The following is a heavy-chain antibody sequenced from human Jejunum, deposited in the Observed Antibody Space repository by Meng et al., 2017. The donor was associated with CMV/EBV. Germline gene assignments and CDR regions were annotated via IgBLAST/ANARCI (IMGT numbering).Heavy chain of an antibody. CDR1: FSFSSYS. V-gene: IGHV3-21*06. D-gene: IGHD1-26*01. J-gene: IGHJ4*02. Sequence: FSFSSYSMVWVRRAPGRGLEWVSSIGSYSGYKYYADSVNGRFTISRDDAQSSLYLQMNSLRAEDTAVYYCTRLPLIPAAIEGAFDYWGQGTLVTVSS. CDR3: TRLPLIPAAIEGAFDY. CDR2: IGSYSGYK.